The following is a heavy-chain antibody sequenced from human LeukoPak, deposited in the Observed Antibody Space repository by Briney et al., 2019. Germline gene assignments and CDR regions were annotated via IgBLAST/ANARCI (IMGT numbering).Heavy chain of an antibody. V-gene: IGHV3-20*04. CDR2: INWNGGST. D-gene: IGHD1-7*01. CDR3: ARFREGTTHFDY. Sequence: GGSLRLSCAASGFTFDDYGMSWVRQPPRKGLDLVSGINWNGGSTGYADSVKWRFTISRDNTKNSLNLQMNSLRAEDTALYYCARFREGTTHFDYWGQGTLVTVSS. J-gene: IGHJ4*02. CDR1: GFTFDDYG.